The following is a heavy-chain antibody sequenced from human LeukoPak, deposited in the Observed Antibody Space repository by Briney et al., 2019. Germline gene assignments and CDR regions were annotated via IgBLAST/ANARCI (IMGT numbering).Heavy chain of an antibody. CDR3: AREYDGSTYFDY. V-gene: IGHV3-30-3*01. J-gene: IGHJ4*02. D-gene: IGHD3-10*01. CDR2: ISYDGSNK. CDR1: GFTFSSYA. Sequence: GSLRLSCAASGFTFSSYAMHWVRQAPGKGLEWVAVISYDGSNKYYADSVKGRFTISRDNSKNTLYLQMNSLRAEDTAVYYCAREYDGSTYFDYWGQGTLVTVSS.